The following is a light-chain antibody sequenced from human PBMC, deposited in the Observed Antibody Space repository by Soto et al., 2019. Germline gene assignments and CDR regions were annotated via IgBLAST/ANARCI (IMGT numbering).Light chain of an antibody. Sequence: DIVMTQSPSTLSVSPGERATLSCRAGQNISTNLAWYQHKPGQAPRLLLLSASSRLSDIPARFSGSGSGTEFTITISGLQSEDVAVYYCHNFNTRXPKACGQRTKV. CDR2: SAS. J-gene: IGKJ1*01. CDR3: HNFNTRXPKA. CDR1: QNISTN. V-gene: IGKV3-15*01.